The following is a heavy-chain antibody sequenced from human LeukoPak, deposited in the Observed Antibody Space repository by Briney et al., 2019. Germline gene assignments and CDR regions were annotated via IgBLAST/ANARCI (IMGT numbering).Heavy chain of an antibody. Sequence: GGPLRLSCAASGFTFSSYWMHWVRQAPGKGLVWVSRINSDGSSTSYADSVKGRFTISRDNAKNTLYLQMNSLRAEDTAVYYCARVKLGGSYGDYWGQGTLVTVSS. CDR2: INSDGSST. V-gene: IGHV3-74*01. CDR1: GFTFSSYW. D-gene: IGHD1-26*01. CDR3: ARVKLGGSYGDY. J-gene: IGHJ4*02.